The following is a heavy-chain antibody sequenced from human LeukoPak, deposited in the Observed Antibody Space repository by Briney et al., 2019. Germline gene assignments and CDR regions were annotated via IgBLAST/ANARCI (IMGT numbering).Heavy chain of an antibody. CDR1: GFTVSSNY. Sequence: GGSLRLSCAASGFTVSSNYMSWVRQAPGKGLEWVSAIYSGGSTYYADSVKGRFTISRDNSKNTLYLQMNSLRAEDTAVYYCARDFRDGYNYEYAFDIWGQGTMVTVSS. D-gene: IGHD5-24*01. CDR3: ARDFRDGYNYEYAFDI. J-gene: IGHJ3*02. V-gene: IGHV3-53*01. CDR2: IYSGGST.